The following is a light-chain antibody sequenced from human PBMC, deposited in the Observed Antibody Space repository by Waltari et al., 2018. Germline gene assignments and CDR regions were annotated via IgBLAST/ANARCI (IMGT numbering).Light chain of an antibody. CDR2: GAS. Sequence: EIVLTQSPGTLSLSPGERATLSCRTSQSVTRALAWYQQKPGQDPRLLIYGASNRATGIPDRFSGSGSGTDFSLTISSLEPEDFAVYYCQHYLRLPVTFGQGTKVEVK. V-gene: IGKV3-20*01. CDR3: QHYLRLPVT. J-gene: IGKJ1*01. CDR1: QSVTRA.